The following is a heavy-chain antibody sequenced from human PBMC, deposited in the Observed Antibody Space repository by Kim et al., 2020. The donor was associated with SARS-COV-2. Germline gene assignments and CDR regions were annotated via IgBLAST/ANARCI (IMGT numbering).Heavy chain of an antibody. CDR2: ISGSGGST. CDR3: AKAGLRRDGYNWPGGN. J-gene: IGHJ4*02. CDR1: GFTFSSYA. D-gene: IGHD5-12*01. V-gene: IGHV3-23*01. Sequence: GGSLRLSCAASGFTFSSYAMSWVRQAPGKGLEWVSAISGSGGSTYYADSVKGRFTISRDNSKNTLYLQMNSLRAEDTAVYYCAKAGLRRDGYNWPGGNWGQGTLVTVSS.